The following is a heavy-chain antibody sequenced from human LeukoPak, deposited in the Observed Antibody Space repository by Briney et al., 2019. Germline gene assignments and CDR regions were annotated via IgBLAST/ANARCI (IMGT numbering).Heavy chain of an antibody. CDR2: ISGSGDIT. J-gene: IGHJ4*02. Sequence: PGGSLRLSCAASGFTFGNYWMHWVRQAPGKGLEWVSAISGSGDITYSADSVKGRFTISRDNSKNTLYLQMNSLRAEDTAVYYCAKDPNPDIVLMVYSHWGQGTLVTVSS. CDR3: AKDPNPDIVLMVYSH. D-gene: IGHD2-8*01. CDR1: GFTFGNYW. V-gene: IGHV3-23*01.